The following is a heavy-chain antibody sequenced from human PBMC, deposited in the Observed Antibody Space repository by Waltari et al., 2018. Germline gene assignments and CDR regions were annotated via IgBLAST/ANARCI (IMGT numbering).Heavy chain of an antibody. V-gene: IGHV1-69*01. CDR3: ARVRVTIFGVVTLGYYGMDV. CDR2: IIPIFGTA. CDR1: GGTFSSYA. Sequence: QVQLVQSGAEVKKPGSSVKVSCKASGGTFSSYAISWVRQATGQGLEWMGGIIPIFGTANYAQKFQGRVTITADESTSTAYMELSSLRSEDTAVYYCARVRVTIFGVVTLGYYGMDVWGQGTTVTVSS. D-gene: IGHD3-3*01. J-gene: IGHJ6*02.